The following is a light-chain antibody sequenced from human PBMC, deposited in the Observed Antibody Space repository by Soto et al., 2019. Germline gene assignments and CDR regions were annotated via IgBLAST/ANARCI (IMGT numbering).Light chain of an antibody. CDR2: AAT. CDR3: QQGHTVPLT. J-gene: IGKJ4*01. CDR1: QDISDW. Sequence: DVQMTQSPSSVSASVGDRVTITCRASQDISDWLAWHQQKPGKAPKLLIYAATTLHSGVPSRFSGSGSGTDFTLTISSVQPEDFATYYCQQGHTVPLTFGGGTKVEIK. V-gene: IGKV1-12*01.